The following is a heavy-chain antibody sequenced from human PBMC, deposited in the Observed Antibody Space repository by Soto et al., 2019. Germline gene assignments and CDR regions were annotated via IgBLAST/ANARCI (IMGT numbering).Heavy chain of an antibody. CDR1: GLTFSRYV. Sequence: QVQLVESGGGVVQPGRSLRLSCAASGLTFSRYVMHWVRQAPGKGLEWVALISQDGTNTYYADSVKGRFTISRDNSKNTLDLQMNSLRAEDTAMYYCAKNGYSYGSYYCMYVWGKGTTVTVSS. CDR2: ISQDGTNT. V-gene: IGHV3-30*18. J-gene: IGHJ6*04. D-gene: IGHD5-18*01. CDR3: AKNGYSYGSYYCMYV.